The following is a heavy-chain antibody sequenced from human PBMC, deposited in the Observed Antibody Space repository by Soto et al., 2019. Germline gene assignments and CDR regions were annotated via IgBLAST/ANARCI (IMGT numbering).Heavy chain of an antibody. Sequence: SETLSLTCAVYGGSFSGYYWSWIRQPPGKGLEWIGEINHSGSTNYNPSLKSRVTISVDTSKNQFSLKLSSVTAADTAVYYCAESKGYQLLYGYWGQGTLVTVSS. J-gene: IGHJ4*02. CDR2: INHSGST. CDR3: AESKGYQLLYGY. CDR1: GGSFSGYY. D-gene: IGHD2-2*02. V-gene: IGHV4-34*01.